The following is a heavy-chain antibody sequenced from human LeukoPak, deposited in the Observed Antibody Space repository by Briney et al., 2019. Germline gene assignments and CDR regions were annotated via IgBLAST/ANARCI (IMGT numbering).Heavy chain of an antibody. D-gene: IGHD2-2*01. Sequence: GGSLRLSCAASGFTFSNYGIHWVRQAPGRGLEWVAVISYDGNKKYYADSVKGRFTISRDNSKNTLYLQMNSLRAEDTAVYYCARERDCSSTSCYLSGMDVWGQGTTVTVSS. J-gene: IGHJ6*02. CDR3: ARERDCSSTSCYLSGMDV. V-gene: IGHV3-30*03. CDR1: GFTFSNYG. CDR2: ISYDGNKK.